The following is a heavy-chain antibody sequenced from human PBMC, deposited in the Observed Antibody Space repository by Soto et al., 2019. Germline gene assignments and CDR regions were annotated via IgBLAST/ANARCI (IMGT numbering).Heavy chain of an antibody. CDR3: AREGGRSGRHYYGMDV. Sequence: SLKVSCKASGGTFSSCAISCVRQAPGQGLEWMGGIIPIFGTANYAQKFQGRVTITADESTSTAYMELSSLRSEDTAVYYCAREGGRSGRHYYGMDVWGQGTTVTVSS. CDR1: GGTFSSCA. J-gene: IGHJ6*02. CDR2: IIPIFGTA. V-gene: IGHV1-69*13. D-gene: IGHD6-19*01.